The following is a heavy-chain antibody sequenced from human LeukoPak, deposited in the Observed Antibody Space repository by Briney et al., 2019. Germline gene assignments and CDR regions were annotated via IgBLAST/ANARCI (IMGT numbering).Heavy chain of an antibody. CDR3: AKDPRHRAKWQWLVRFGDYMDG. D-gene: IGHD6-19*01. CDR1: GFTFSSYA. CDR2: ISGSGGST. J-gene: IGHJ6*03. Sequence: SGGSLRLSCAASGFTFSSYAMKWVRQAPGKGLEWVSAISGSGGSTYYADSGKGRFTISRDISKNTLYLHMNSLRAEDTAVYYCAKDPRHRAKWQWLVRFGDYMDGWGKGTTVTVSS. V-gene: IGHV3-23*01.